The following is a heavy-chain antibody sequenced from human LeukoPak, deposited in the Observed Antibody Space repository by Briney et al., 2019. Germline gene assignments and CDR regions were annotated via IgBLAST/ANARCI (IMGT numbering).Heavy chain of an antibody. CDR3: VRGDYGDYSLFDY. D-gene: IGHD4-17*01. CDR1: GFPVSSNY. Sequence: GGSLSLSFAASGFPVSSNYMSWVRPAPGKGLEWVSVIYSGGSTYYADSVKGRFTISRDNSKNTLYLQMNSLRAEDTAVYYCVRGDYGDYSLFDYWGQGTLVTVSS. CDR2: IYSGGST. J-gene: IGHJ4*02. V-gene: IGHV3-53*01.